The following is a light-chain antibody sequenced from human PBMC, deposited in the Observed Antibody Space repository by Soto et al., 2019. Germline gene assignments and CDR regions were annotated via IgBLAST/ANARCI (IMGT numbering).Light chain of an antibody. J-gene: IGKJ5*01. Sequence: EIVLTQSPATLSLSPWERATLSCMASQSVSSSYLAWYQHKPGQAPRLLISGTSSRATGIPDRFSGSGSGTEFTLTISSLQSEDFAVFYCQQYNQWPITFGQGTRLEIK. CDR1: QSVSSSY. CDR2: GTS. V-gene: IGKV3D-15*01. CDR3: QQYNQWPIT.